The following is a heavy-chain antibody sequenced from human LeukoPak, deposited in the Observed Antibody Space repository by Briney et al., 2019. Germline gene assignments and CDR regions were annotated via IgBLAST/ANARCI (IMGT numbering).Heavy chain of an antibody. CDR2: ISSSGSTI. CDR3: ASLNRDDLSAFDI. Sequence: GGSLRLSCAASGFTLSDYYMSWIRQAPGKGLEWVSYISSSGSTIYYADSVKGRFTISRDNAKNSLYLQMNSLRAEDTAVYYCASLNRDDLSAFDIWGQGTMVTVSS. J-gene: IGHJ3*02. CDR1: GFTLSDYY. D-gene: IGHD1-1*01. V-gene: IGHV3-11*01.